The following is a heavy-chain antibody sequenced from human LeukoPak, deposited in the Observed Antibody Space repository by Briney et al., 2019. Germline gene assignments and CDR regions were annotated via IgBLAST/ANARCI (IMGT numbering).Heavy chain of an antibody. Sequence: SETLSLTCAVYGVSFSGYYWSWIRQPPGKGLEWIGEINHSGSTNYNPSLKSRVTISVDTSKNQFSLKLSSVTAADTAVYYCTREAYSENYYGLGYWFDPWGQGTLVTVSS. CDR1: GVSFSGYY. CDR3: TREAYSENYYGLGYWFDP. D-gene: IGHD1-26*01. CDR2: INHSGST. J-gene: IGHJ5*02. V-gene: IGHV4-34*01.